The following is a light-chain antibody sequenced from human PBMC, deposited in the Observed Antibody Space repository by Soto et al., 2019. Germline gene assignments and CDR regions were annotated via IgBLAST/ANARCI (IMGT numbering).Light chain of an antibody. J-gene: IGLJ1*01. CDR1: SSDVGGYNY. V-gene: IGLV2-8*01. CDR2: EVS. Sequence: QSALTQPPSASVSPGQSVTISCTGTSSDVGGYNYVSWYQQYPGKAPKLMISEVSKRPSGFPDRFSGSKSGNTASLTVSGLQAEDEADYYCSSYAGSNNFDVFGTGTKLTVL. CDR3: SSYAGSNNFDV.